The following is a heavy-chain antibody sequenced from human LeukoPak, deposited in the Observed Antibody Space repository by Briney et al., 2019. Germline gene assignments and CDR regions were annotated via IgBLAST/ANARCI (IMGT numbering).Heavy chain of an antibody. J-gene: IGHJ4*02. CDR2: ISSSSSTI. V-gene: IGHV3-48*01. CDR3: ARGFSGSYFGY. D-gene: IGHD1-26*01. CDR1: GFTFSSYS. Sequence: GGSLRLSCAASGFTFSSYSMNWVRQAPGKGLEWVSYISSSSSTIYYADSVKGRFTISRDNAKNSLYLQMNSLRAEDTVVYYCARGFSGSYFGYWGQGTLVTVSS.